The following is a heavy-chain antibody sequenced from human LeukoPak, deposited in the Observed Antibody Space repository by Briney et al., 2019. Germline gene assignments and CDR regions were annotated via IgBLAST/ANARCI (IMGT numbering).Heavy chain of an antibody. CDR1: GFTFSSYT. D-gene: IGHD3-9*01. V-gene: IGHV3-21*01. CDR3: ARGSYYDILTGYSGDAFDI. Sequence: GGSLRLSCAASGFTFSSYTMNWVRQAPGKGLEWVSSISSSSYIYYADSVKGRLTISRDNAKNSLYLQMNSQRAEDTAVYYCARGSYYDILTGYSGDAFDIWGQGTMVTVSS. CDR2: ISSSSYI. J-gene: IGHJ3*02.